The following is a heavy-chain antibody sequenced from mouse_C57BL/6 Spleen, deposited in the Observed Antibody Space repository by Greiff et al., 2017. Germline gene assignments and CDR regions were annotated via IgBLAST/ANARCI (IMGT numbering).Heavy chain of an antibody. V-gene: IGHV6-3*01. CDR2: IRLKSDNYAT. D-gene: IGHD1-1*01. CDR3: TGIYYGTRYYFDY. Sequence: EVQVVESGGGLVQPGGSMKLSCVASGFTFSNYWMNWVRQSPEKGLEWVAQIRLKSDNYATHYAESVKGRFTISRDDSKSSVYLQMNNLRAEDTGIYYCTGIYYGTRYYFDYWGQGTTLTVSS. CDR1: GFTFSNYW. J-gene: IGHJ2*01.